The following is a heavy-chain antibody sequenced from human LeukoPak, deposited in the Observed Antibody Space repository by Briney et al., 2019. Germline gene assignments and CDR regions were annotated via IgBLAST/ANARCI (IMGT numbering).Heavy chain of an antibody. V-gene: IGHV4-34*01. CDR3: ARERGYYGFLSGYYDGYYYMDV. CDR1: GGSFSGYH. J-gene: IGHJ6*03. Sequence: PSETLSLTCAVYGGSFSGYHWSWIRQPPGKGLEWIGEINHSGSTNYNPSLKSRVTISVDTSKNQFSLKLSSVTAADTAVYYCARERGYYGFLSGYYDGYYYMDVWGKGTTVTVSS. CDR2: INHSGST. D-gene: IGHD3-3*01.